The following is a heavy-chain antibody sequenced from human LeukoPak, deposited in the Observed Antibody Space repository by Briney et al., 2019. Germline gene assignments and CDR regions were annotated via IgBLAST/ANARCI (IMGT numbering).Heavy chain of an antibody. Sequence: TGGSLRLSCAASGFTFSTYSMNWVRQAPGKGLEWVSTISSSSSYIYYADSVKGRFTISRDTAKNSLYLQMNSLRAEDTAVYYCARGPVHYYDSSGYLDYWGQGTLVTVSS. V-gene: IGHV3-21*01. CDR2: ISSSSSYI. CDR3: ARGPVHYYDSSGYLDY. CDR1: GFTFSTYS. D-gene: IGHD3-22*01. J-gene: IGHJ4*02.